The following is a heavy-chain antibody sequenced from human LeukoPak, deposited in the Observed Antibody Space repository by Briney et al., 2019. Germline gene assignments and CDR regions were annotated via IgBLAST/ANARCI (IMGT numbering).Heavy chain of an antibody. Sequence: GASVKVSCKASGGTFSSYAISWVRQAPGQGLEWMGGIIPIFGTANYAQKFQGRVTITADGSTSTAYMELSSLRSEDTAVYYCARGTPIVLMVYALDAFDIWGQGTMVTVSS. CDR3: ARGTPIVLMVYALDAFDI. V-gene: IGHV1-69*13. J-gene: IGHJ3*02. CDR1: GGTFSSYA. CDR2: IIPIFGTA. D-gene: IGHD2-8*01.